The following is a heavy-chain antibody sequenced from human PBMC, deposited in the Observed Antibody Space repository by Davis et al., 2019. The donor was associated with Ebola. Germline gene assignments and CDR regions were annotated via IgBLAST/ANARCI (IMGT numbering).Heavy chain of an antibody. V-gene: IGHV1-69*04. CDR3: ARDLSTVTTNWFDP. Sequence: SVKVSCKASGGTFSSYAISWVRQAPGQGLEWMGRIIPILGIANYAQKFQGRVTITADKSPSTAYMVLRSLRSDDTAVYYCARDLSTVTTNWFDPWGQGTLVTVSS. CDR2: IIPILGIA. J-gene: IGHJ5*02. D-gene: IGHD4-17*01. CDR1: GGTFSSYA.